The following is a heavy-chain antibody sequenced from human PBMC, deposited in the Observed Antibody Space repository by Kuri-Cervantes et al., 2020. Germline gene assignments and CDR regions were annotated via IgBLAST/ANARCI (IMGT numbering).Heavy chain of an antibody. J-gene: IGHJ4*02. CDR2: ISSDGSSK. CDR1: GFTLSNYG. Sequence: GGSLRLSCAASGFTLSNYGIHWVRQAPGKGLEWVAFISSDGSSKYYADSVKGRFTISRDNAKNSLYLQMNSLRAEDTAAYYCVKGGTQDLDYWGQGTLVTVSS. V-gene: IGHV3-30*18. CDR3: VKGGTQDLDY. D-gene: IGHD3-16*01.